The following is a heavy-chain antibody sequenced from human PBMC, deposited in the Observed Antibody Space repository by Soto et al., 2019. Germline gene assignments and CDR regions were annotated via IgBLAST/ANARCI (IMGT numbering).Heavy chain of an antibody. CDR2: IYYSGST. Sequence: PSETLSLTCTVSGGSISGGDYYWSWIRQPPGKGLEWIGNIYYSGSTSYNSSLKSRVTISVDTSKNQFSLKLNSVTAADTAVYYGAGVYGDYLVFWGQGTLVTVSS. J-gene: IGHJ4*02. CDR1: GGSISGGDYY. CDR3: AGVYGDYLVF. D-gene: IGHD4-17*01. V-gene: IGHV4-30-4*01.